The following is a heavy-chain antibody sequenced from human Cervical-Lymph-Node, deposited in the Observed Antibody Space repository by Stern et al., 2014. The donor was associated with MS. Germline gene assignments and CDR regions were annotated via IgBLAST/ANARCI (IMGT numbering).Heavy chain of an antibody. J-gene: IGHJ1*01. Sequence: VQLVESGPGLVKPSETLSLTCTVSGGSVSSGDYYCSWIRHTPGKGLEWIGDFHDSGTTYYNPSLRSRVTISGDTSKNQFSLRLSSVAAADTAVYYCARLYSSSMYVKHWGQGSLVTVSS. CDR1: GGSVSSGDYY. CDR2: FHDSGTT. D-gene: IGHD6-6*01. V-gene: IGHV4-30-4*01. CDR3: ARLYSSSMYVKH.